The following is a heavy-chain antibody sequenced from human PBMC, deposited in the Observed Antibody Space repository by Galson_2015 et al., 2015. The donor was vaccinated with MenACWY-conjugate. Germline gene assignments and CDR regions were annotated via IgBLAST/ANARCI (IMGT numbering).Heavy chain of an antibody. V-gene: IGHV4-39*01. Sequence: SETLSLTCTVSGDSISTNLWGWIRQPPGKGLEWIGNIHYSGTTYYNPSLKSRITISVDTSRNQFSLQLNSVTAPDTAVYYCARPISGRGGGAHFDYWGQGILVTVSS. CDR3: ARPISGRGGGAHFDY. CDR2: IHYSGTT. D-gene: IGHD2-15*01. CDR1: GDSISTNL. J-gene: IGHJ4*02.